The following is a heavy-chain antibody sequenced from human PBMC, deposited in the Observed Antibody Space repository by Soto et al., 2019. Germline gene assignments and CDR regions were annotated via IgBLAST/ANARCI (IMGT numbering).Heavy chain of an antibody. D-gene: IGHD3-10*01. CDR1: GYTFTSYG. CDR2: ISAYNGNT. J-gene: IGHJ4*02. V-gene: IGHV1-18*01. Sequence: QVQLVQSGAEVKKPGASVKVSCKASGYTFTSYGISWVRQAPGQGLEWMGWISAYNGNTNYAQKLQVRVTMTTDTSTSTGDMELGRLRSDANAVYDCARDKGYGSGSYYGYWGQGTLVTVSS. CDR3: ARDKGYGSGSYYGY.